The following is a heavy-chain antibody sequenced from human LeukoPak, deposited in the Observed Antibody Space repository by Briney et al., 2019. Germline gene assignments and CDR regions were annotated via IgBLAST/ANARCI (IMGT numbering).Heavy chain of an antibody. CDR1: GFTFSSYS. J-gene: IGHJ6*03. D-gene: IGHD5-18*01. CDR2: ISSSSSYI. CDR3: ASGYSYGYDLDYYYMDV. V-gene: IGHV3-21*01. Sequence: GGSLRLSCAASGFTFSSYSMNWVRQAPGKGLEWVSSISSSSSYIYYADSVKGRFTISRDNAKNSLYLQMNSLRAEDTAVYYCASGYSYGYDLDYYYMDVWGKGTTVTVSS.